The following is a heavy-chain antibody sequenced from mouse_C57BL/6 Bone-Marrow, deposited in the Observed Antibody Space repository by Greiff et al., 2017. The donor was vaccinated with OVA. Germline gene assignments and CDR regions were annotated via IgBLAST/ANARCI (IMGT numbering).Heavy chain of an antibody. D-gene: IGHD1-1*01. Sequence: EVQLVESGAELVRPGASVKLSCTASGFNIKDDYMHWVKQRPEQGLEWIGWIVPENGDTEYASKFQGKATITADTSSNTAYLQLSSLTSEDTAVYYCTTGRDPYYAMDYWGQGTSVTVSS. V-gene: IGHV14-4*01. CDR2: IVPENGDT. J-gene: IGHJ4*01. CDR3: TTGRDPYYAMDY. CDR1: GFNIKDDY.